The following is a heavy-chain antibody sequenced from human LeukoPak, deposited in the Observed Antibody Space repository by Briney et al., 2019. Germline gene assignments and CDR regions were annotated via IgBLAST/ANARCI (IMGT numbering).Heavy chain of an antibody. J-gene: IGHJ4*02. V-gene: IGHV3-11*03. CDR2: ISSSTYT. CDR1: GFTFSDYY. D-gene: IGHD1-26*01. CDR3: ARISGSYVFDY. Sequence: GGSLRLSCAASGFTFSDYYMSWIRQAPGKGLEWISYISSSTYTNYADSVKGRFTISRDNAKNSMYLQMNSLRAEDTAVYYCARISGSYVFDYWGQGPLVTVSS.